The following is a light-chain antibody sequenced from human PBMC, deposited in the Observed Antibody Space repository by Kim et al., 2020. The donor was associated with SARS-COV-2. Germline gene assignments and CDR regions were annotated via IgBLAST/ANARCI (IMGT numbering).Light chain of an antibody. CDR1: QSISSSS. CDR3: QQYGSSPLT. J-gene: IGKJ4*01. V-gene: IGKV3-20*01. Sequence: SPGERATLSCRASQSISSSSLAWYQQKPGQAPRLLIYGAASRATGIPDRFSGSGSGTDFTLTISRREPEDFAVYYCQQYGSSPLTFGGGTKVDIK. CDR2: GAA.